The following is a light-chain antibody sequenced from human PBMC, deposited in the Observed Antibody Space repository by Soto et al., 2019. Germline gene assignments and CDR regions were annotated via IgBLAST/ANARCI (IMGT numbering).Light chain of an antibody. CDR1: QSVSSSY. J-gene: IGKJ1*01. Sequence: EIVLTQSPGTLSLSPGEGAILSCRASQSVSSSYLAWYQQKPGQAPRLLIYGASSRATGIPDRFSGGGSGTDFTLTISRLEPEDFAVYYCQQYDNSPWTFGQGTKVEIK. CDR3: QQYDNSPWT. V-gene: IGKV3-20*01. CDR2: GAS.